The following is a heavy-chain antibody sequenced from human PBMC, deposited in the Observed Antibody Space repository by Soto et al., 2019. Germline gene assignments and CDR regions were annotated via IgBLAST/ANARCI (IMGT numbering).Heavy chain of an antibody. Sequence: EVQLVESGGGLVKPGGSLRLFCAASGFTFSNSYMTWGRQTPGKGLEWLGRIKRKSDGETTDYAVPVKGRFTISRDDAKSTVYLQMNSLKTEDTAMYYCGTGSAFDIWGQGTMVTVSS. V-gene: IGHV3-15*01. J-gene: IGHJ3*02. D-gene: IGHD7-27*01. CDR1: GFTFSNSY. CDR2: IKRKSDGETT. CDR3: GTGSAFDI.